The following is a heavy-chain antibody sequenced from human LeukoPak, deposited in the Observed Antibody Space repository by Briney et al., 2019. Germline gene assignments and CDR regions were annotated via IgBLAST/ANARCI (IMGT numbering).Heavy chain of an antibody. CDR3: ARTRTTLYYYYYMDV. CDR1: GASISTGSSY. CDR2: IYYSGGT. D-gene: IGHD4-11*01. Sequence: SQTLSLTCTVSGASISTGSSYWNWIRQPPGKGLEWIGYIYYSGGTNYNPSLKSRVTISVDTSKNHFSLKLSSVTAADTAVYYCARTRTTLYYYYYMDVWGKGTTVTVSS. V-gene: IGHV4-61*03. J-gene: IGHJ6*03.